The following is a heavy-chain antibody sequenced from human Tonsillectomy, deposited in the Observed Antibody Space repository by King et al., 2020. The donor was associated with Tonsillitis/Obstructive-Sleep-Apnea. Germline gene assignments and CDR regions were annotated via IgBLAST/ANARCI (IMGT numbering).Heavy chain of an antibody. CDR1: GYAFTSCA. D-gene: IGHD1-7*01. Sequence: QLVQSGAEVKKPGASVKVSCKASGYAFTSCAIHWVRQAPGQRLEWMGWVNAGNGNTKYSQKYQSSVTLTRDTSASTAYMELSSLRSEDTAVYYCASQNVIIGTDLYFDYWGQGTLVTVSS. V-gene: IGHV1-3*01. CDR3: ASQNVIIGTDLYFDY. CDR2: VNAGNGNT. J-gene: IGHJ4*02.